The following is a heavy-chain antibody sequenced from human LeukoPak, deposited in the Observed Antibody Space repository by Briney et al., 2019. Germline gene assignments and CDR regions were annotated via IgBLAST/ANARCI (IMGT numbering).Heavy chain of an antibody. J-gene: IGHJ4*02. CDR3: ARDFSTIFGVAPYDY. D-gene: IGHD3-3*01. Sequence: GGSLRLSCAVSGFTFSSYNMNWVRQGPGPGLEWVSYITSSSSNIYYADSVKGRFTISRDNAKNSLYLQMNSLRDEDTAVYYCARDFSTIFGVAPYDYWGQGTLVTVSS. CDR1: GFTFSSYN. V-gene: IGHV3-48*02. CDR2: ITSSSSNI.